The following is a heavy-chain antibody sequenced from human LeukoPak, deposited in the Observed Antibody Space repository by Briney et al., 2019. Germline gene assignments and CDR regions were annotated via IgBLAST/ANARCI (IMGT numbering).Heavy chain of an antibody. V-gene: IGHV4-61*02. J-gene: IGHJ4*02. CDR1: GGSISSGSYY. CDR3: ARGTHYGGNAGDLFDY. D-gene: IGHD4-23*01. CDR2: IYTSGSI. Sequence: SETLSLTCTVSGGSISSGSYYWSWIRQPAGKGLEWIGRIYTSGSINYNPSLKSRVTISVDTSKNQFSLKLSSVTAADTAVYYCARGTHYGGNAGDLFDYWGQGTLVTVSS.